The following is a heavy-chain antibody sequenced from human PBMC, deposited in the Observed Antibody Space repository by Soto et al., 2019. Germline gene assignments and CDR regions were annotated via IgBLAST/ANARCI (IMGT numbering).Heavy chain of an antibody. J-gene: IGHJ4*02. Sequence: PSETLSLTCTVSGGYISSSDYYWTWIRQSPGRGLEYIGYISFTGSTYYNPSLKSRVTVSVDTSNNQFSLNLSSVTAADTAVYFCARGSGNYYSGRSFDSWGQGTLVTVAS. V-gene: IGHV4-30-4*01. D-gene: IGHD1-26*01. CDR2: ISFTGST. CDR1: GGYISSSDYY. CDR3: ARGSGNYYSGRSFDS.